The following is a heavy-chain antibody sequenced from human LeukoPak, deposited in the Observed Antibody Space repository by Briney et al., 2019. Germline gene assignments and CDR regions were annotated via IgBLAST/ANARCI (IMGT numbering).Heavy chain of an antibody. CDR3: ARNSGTVPFDC. V-gene: IGHV4-59*13. CDR1: GGSISSYY. Sequence: SETLSLTCTVSGGSISSYYWSWIRQPPGKGLEWIGYIYYSGSTNYNPSLKSRVTISVDTSKNQFSLELSSVTAADTAVYYCARNSGTVPFDCWGQGTLVTVSS. D-gene: IGHD1-26*01. J-gene: IGHJ4*02. CDR2: IYYSGST.